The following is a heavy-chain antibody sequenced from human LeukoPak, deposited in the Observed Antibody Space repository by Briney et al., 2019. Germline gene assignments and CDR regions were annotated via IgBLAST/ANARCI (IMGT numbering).Heavy chain of an antibody. CDR1: GFTVSSNY. D-gene: IGHD5-24*01. CDR3: ARAEMATTHFDY. Sequence: PGGSLRLSCAASGFTVSSNYMSWVRQAPGKGLEWVSVIYSGGNTYYADSVKGRFTISRDNSKNTLYLQMNSLRAEDTAVYYCARAEMATTHFDYWGQGTLVTVSS. V-gene: IGHV3-66*01. J-gene: IGHJ4*02. CDR2: IYSGGNT.